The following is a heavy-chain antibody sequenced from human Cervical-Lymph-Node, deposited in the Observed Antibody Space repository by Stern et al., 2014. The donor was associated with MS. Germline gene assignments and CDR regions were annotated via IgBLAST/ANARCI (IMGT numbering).Heavy chain of an antibody. D-gene: IGHD3-16*01. V-gene: IGHV3-74*01. CDR2: INNDGSDT. CDR1: GFTLSSYW. Sequence: EVQLVESGGGLVQPGGSLRLSCAASGFTLSSYWMHWVRQAPGQGLVWVSYINNDGSDTNYADSVKGRFTVSRDNAKNTLYLQMNSLRAEDTAVYYCARGGFGHAMDVWGQGTAVTVSS. J-gene: IGHJ6*02. CDR3: ARGGFGHAMDV.